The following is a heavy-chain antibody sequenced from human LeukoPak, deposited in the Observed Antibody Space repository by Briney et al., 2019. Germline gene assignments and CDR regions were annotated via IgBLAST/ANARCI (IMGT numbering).Heavy chain of an antibody. CDR1: GGSISSYY. V-gene: IGHV4-59*08. J-gene: IGHJ3*02. CDR3: ARGSSWPDAFDI. CDR2: IYYSGST. D-gene: IGHD6-13*01. Sequence: SETLSLTCTVSGGSISSYYWSWIRQPPGKGLGWIGYIYYSGSTNYNPSLKSRVTISVDTSKNQFSLKLSSVTAADTAVYYCARGSSWPDAFDIWGQGTMVTVSS.